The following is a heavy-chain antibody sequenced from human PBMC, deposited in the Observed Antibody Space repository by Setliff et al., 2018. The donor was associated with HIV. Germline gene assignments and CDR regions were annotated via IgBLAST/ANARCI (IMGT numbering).Heavy chain of an antibody. CDR1: GYTFTGYY. Sequence: SVKVSCKASGYTFTGYYMHWVRQAPGQGLEWMGRINPIFGTANYAQKFQGRVTITADKSTSTAYMELSSLRSEDTAVYYCARGLRFLEWLSRDNWFDPWGQGTLVTVSS. V-gene: IGHV1-69*06. J-gene: IGHJ5*02. D-gene: IGHD3-3*01. CDR2: INPIFGTA. CDR3: ARGLRFLEWLSRDNWFDP.